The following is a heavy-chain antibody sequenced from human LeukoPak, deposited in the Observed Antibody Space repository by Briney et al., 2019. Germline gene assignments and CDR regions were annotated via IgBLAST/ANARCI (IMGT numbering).Heavy chain of an antibody. CDR1: GGSISSGDYY. D-gene: IGHD3-3*01. V-gene: IGHV4-61*08. CDR3: ARVVDFWSGYPFDY. Sequence: SETLSLTCTVSGGSISSGDYYRSWIRQPPGKGLEWIGYIYYSGSTNYNPSLKSRVTISVDTSKNQFSLKLSSVTAADTAVYYCARVVDFWSGYPFDYWGQGTLVTVSS. CDR2: IYYSGST. J-gene: IGHJ4*02.